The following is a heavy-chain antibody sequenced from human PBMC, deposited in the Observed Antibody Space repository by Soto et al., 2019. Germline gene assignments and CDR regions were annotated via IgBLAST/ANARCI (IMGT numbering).Heavy chain of an antibody. CDR2: INWNSGNI. Sequence: GGSLRLSCAASGFTFDDYAMYWVRQGPGKGLEWVSGINWNSGNIFYADSVKGRFTISRDNAKNSLYLQMNGLRPEDTALYYCVKGGGYSAYSYMDVWGKGTTVTVSS. V-gene: IGHV3-9*01. D-gene: IGHD3-22*01. CDR3: VKGGGYSAYSYMDV. J-gene: IGHJ6*03. CDR1: GFTFDDYA.